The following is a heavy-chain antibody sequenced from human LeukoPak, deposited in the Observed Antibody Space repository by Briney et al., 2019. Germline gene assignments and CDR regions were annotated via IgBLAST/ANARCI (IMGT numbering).Heavy chain of an antibody. D-gene: IGHD2/OR15-2a*01. V-gene: IGHV3-21*01. J-gene: IGHJ4*02. CDR1: GFSFSSYS. CDR2: ISVSRTHI. Sequence: GGSLRLSCAASGFSFSSYSMNWVCQAPGKGRGWVSSISVSRTHILYADSVKGRFTISRDDARNSLYLQMNSLRAEDTAVYYCAKFETRGNTDFDYWGQGTLVTVSS. CDR3: AKFETRGNTDFDY.